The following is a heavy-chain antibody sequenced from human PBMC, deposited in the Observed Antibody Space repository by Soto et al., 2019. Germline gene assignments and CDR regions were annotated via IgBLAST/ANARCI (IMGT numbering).Heavy chain of an antibody. CDR1: GYTFTSYA. CDR2: INAGNGNT. V-gene: IGHV1-3*01. CDR3: ARGSWRGYFDY. Sequence: ASVKVSCKASGYTFTSYAMHWVRQAPGQRLEWMGWINAGNGNTKYSQKFQGRVTITRDTSVSTAYMELSSLRSEDTAVYYCARGSWRGYFDYWGQGTLVTVSS. D-gene: IGHD3-16*01. J-gene: IGHJ4*02.